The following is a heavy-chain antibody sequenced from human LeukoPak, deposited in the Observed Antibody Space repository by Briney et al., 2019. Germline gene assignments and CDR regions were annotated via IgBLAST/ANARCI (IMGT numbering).Heavy chain of an antibody. CDR2: IYNSGRT. CDR1: GYSIRSAYY. J-gene: IGHJ4*02. CDR3: VRGGYSYGYGLGLLDY. V-gene: IGHV4-59*01. D-gene: IGHD5-18*01. Sequence: SETLSLTCTVPGYSIRSAYYWGWIRQPPGKGLEWIGYIYNSGRTNYNPSLKSRVTVSVDTSKNQFPLKLSSVTAAATAVYYCVRGGYSYGYGLGLLDYWGQGSLVTVSS.